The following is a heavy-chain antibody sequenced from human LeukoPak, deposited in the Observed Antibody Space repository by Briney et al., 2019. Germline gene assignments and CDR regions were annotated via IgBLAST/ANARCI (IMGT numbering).Heavy chain of an antibody. V-gene: IGHV4-31*03. Sequence: SETLSLTCTVSGGSISSGGYYWSWIRQHPGKGLEWIGYIYYSGSTYYNPSLKSRVTISVDTSKNQFSLKLSSVTAADTAVYYCARLPYYDFWSGYYSPLSPCDYGMDVWGQGTTVTVSS. D-gene: IGHD3-3*01. CDR2: IYYSGST. CDR1: GGSISSGGYY. CDR3: ARLPYYDFWSGYYSPLSPCDYGMDV. J-gene: IGHJ6*02.